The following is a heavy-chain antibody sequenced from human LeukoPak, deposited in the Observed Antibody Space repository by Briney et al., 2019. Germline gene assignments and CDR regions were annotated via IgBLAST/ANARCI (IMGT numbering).Heavy chain of an antibody. V-gene: IGHV3-30*03. CDR1: GFTFSSYG. Sequence: GGSLRLSCAASGFTFSSYGMHWVRQAPGKGLEWVAVISYDGSNKYYADPVKGRFTISRDNSKNTLYLQMNSLRAEDTAVYYCARDRLGYSYGPEVDYWGQGTLVTVSS. J-gene: IGHJ4*02. D-gene: IGHD5-18*01. CDR2: ISYDGSNK. CDR3: ARDRLGYSYGPEVDY.